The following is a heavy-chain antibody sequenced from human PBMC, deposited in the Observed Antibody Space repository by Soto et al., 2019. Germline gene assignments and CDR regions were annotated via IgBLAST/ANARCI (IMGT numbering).Heavy chain of an antibody. CDR3: ARTSRLGGYYYMDV. CDR1: GGSISTYY. D-gene: IGHD3-16*01. J-gene: IGHJ6*03. V-gene: IGHV4-59*01. CDR2: IFYSGST. Sequence: SETLSLTCTVSGGSISTYYWSWIRQPPGKGLEYIGYIFYSGSTNYNPSLKSRVTISIDTSKYQFSLRLNSVTAADTAVYYCARTSRLGGYYYMDVWGKGATVTVSS.